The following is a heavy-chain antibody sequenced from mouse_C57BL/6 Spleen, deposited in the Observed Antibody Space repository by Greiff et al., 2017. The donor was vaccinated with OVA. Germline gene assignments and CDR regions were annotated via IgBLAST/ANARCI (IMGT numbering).Heavy chain of an antibody. J-gene: IGHJ3*01. V-gene: IGHV3-6*01. CDR2: ISYAGSN. Sequence: EESGPGLVKPSQSLSLTCSVTGFSITSGYYWNWIRQLPGNKLEWMGYISYAGSNNYNPSLKNRISITRDTSKNQFFLKLNSVTTEDTATYYCARDRGLGLFAYWGQGTLVTVSA. D-gene: IGHD4-1*01. CDR1: GFSITSGYY. CDR3: ARDRGLGLFAY.